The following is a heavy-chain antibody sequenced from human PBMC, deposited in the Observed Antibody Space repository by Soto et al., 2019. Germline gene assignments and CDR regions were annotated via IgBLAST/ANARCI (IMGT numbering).Heavy chain of an antibody. CDR3: AREVGYGDFSAALLD. CDR2: VISLFGTA. D-gene: IGHD4-17*01. V-gene: IGHV1-69*06. CDR1: GGTFSSHS. Sequence: VQLMQSGAEVKKPGSSVKVSCKASGGTFSSHSINWVRQAPGQGLEWMGGVISLFGTANYAHNFKGRVTITADKSTSTAYMELNSLRSDDTDVYYCAREVGYGDFSAALLDWGQGTLVTVSS. J-gene: IGHJ4*02.